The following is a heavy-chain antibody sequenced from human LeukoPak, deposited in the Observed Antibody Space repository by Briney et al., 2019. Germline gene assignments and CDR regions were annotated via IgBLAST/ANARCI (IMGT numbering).Heavy chain of an antibody. CDR2: FDPEDGET. D-gene: IGHD5-18*01. Sequence: SSVKVSCKVSGYTLTELSMHWVRQAPGKGLEWMGGFDPEDGETIYAQKFQGRVTMTEDTSTDTAYMELSSLRSEDTAVYYCATDGPYTAMVKGGDYWGQGTLVTVSS. V-gene: IGHV1-24*01. CDR3: ATDGPYTAMVKGGDY. J-gene: IGHJ4*02. CDR1: GYTLTELS.